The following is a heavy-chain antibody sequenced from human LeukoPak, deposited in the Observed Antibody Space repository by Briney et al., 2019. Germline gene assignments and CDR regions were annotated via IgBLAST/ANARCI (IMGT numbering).Heavy chain of an antibody. J-gene: IGHJ4*02. D-gene: IGHD5-24*01. Sequence: GGPLRLSCTASGFTFSSYWMHWVRQAPGKGLVWVSRINSDGGSTSYADSVKGRFTISRDNAKNTLYLQMNSLRAEDTAVYYCARRIQGMAPYYFDYWGQGTLVTVSS. CDR2: INSDGGST. CDR3: ARRIQGMAPYYFDY. V-gene: IGHV3-74*01. CDR1: GFTFSSYW.